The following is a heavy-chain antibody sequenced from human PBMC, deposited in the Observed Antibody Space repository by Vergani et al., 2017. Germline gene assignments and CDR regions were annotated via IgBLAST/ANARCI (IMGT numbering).Heavy chain of an antibody. CDR2: INWNSDSI. Sequence: VRLVESGGGVVQPGRSLRLSCAASGFSFTSYGMHWVRQAPGKGLEWFSGINWNSDSIAYADSVKGRFTISRDNAKNSLYLQINSLRAEDTAFYYCIKDIAASGNYWYFDLWGRGTLVTVSS. D-gene: IGHD6-13*01. V-gene: IGHV3-9*01. CDR1: GFSFTSYG. CDR3: IKDIAASGNYWYFDL. J-gene: IGHJ2*01.